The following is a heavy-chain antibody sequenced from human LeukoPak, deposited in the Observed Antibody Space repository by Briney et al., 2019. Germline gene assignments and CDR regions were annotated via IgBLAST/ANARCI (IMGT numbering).Heavy chain of an antibody. CDR3: ARPPSPNYDFWSGHNWFDP. CDR1: GFTFSSYS. J-gene: IGHJ5*02. V-gene: IGHV3-21*01. D-gene: IGHD3-3*01. CDR2: ISSSSSYI. Sequence: GGSLRLSCAASGFTFSSYSMNWVRQAPGKGLEWVSSISSSSSYIYYADSVKGRFTISRDNAKNSLYQQMNSLRAEDTAVYYCARPPSPNYDFWSGHNWFDPWGQGTLVTVSS.